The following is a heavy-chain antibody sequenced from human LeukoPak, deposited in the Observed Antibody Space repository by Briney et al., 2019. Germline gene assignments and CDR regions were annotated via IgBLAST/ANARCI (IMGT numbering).Heavy chain of an antibody. Sequence: SQTLSLTCTVSGGSISSGSDYWSWIRQPAGKGLEWIGRIYTSGSTNYNPSLQSRVTISVDKSKNQFSLKLSSVTAADTAVYYCAILDGSRGWYYFDYWGQGTLVTVSS. CDR2: IYTSGST. CDR1: GGSISSGSDY. V-gene: IGHV4-61*02. CDR3: AILDGSRGWYYFDY. D-gene: IGHD6-19*01. J-gene: IGHJ4*02.